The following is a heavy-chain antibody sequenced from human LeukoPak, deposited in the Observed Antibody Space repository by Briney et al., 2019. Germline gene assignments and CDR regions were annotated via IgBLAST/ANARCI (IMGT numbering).Heavy chain of an antibody. D-gene: IGHD1-1*01. V-gene: IGHV1-46*01. CDR1: GYTFTSYY. CDR3: ARDTGTIPNLDY. Sequence: ASVKVSCKASGYTFTSYYMHWVRQAPGQGLEWMGIINPSGGSTSYAQKFQGRVTITRDTSASTAYMELSSLRSEDTAVYYCARDTGTIPNLDYWGQGTLVTVSS. CDR2: INPSGGST. J-gene: IGHJ4*02.